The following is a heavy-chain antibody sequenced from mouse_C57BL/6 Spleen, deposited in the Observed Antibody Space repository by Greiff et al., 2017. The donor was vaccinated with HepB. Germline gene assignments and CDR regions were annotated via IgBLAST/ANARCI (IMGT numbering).Heavy chain of an antibody. V-gene: IGHV1-59*01. Sequence: VQLQQPGAELVRPGTSVKLSCKASGYTFTSYWMHWVKQRPGQGLEWIGVIDPSDSYTNYNQKFKGKATLTVDTSSSTAYMQLSSLTSEDSAVYYGARWDYYGSSPFAYWGQGTLVTVSA. D-gene: IGHD1-1*01. J-gene: IGHJ3*01. CDR3: ARWDYYGSSPFAY. CDR2: IDPSDSYT. CDR1: GYTFTSYW.